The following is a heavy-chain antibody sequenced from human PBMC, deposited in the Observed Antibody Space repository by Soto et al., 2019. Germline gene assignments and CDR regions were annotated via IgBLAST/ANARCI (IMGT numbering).Heavy chain of an antibody. Sequence: EVQLFESGGGLVQPGGSLRLSCAASGFTFSSYAMSWVRHASGKGLEWVSAISGSGGSTYYADSVKGRFTISRDNSKNTRYLPMNSLRAEDTAVYYCAKYLWFGENAGGQGTLVTVSS. J-gene: IGHJ4*02. V-gene: IGHV3-23*01. D-gene: IGHD3-10*01. CDR1: GFTFSSYA. CDR2: ISGSGGST. CDR3: AKYLWFGENA.